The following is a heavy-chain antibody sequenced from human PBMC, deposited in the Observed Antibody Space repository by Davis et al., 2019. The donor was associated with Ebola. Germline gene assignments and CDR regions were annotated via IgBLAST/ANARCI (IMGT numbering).Heavy chain of an antibody. CDR1: GFIVATNY. J-gene: IGHJ6*02. CDR3: AREGSSYSGSYQYYYYGMDV. CDR2: IYTSETS. D-gene: IGHD1-26*01. Sequence: GGSLRLSCAASGFIVATNYMSWVRQAPGKGLQWVSVIYTSETSYYADSVKGRFTISRDNSKNTLYLQMNSLRAEDTAVYYCAREGSSYSGSYQYYYYGMDVWGQGTTVTVSS. V-gene: IGHV3-66*01.